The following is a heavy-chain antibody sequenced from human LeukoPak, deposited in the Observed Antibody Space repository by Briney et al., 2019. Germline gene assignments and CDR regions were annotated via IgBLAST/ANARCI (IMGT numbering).Heavy chain of an antibody. J-gene: IGHJ3*02. Sequence: GGSLRLSCAASGFTFGHYCMSGVRHAPGKGLEWVSGIKWDGGSTGYADSVKGRFTISRDNAKNSLYLQMNSLRAEDTALYHCARGRGHYTEDNAFDIWGQGTMVTVSS. V-gene: IGHV3-20*01. CDR1: GFTFGHYC. D-gene: IGHD4-17*01. CDR2: IKWDGGST. CDR3: ARGRGHYTEDNAFDI.